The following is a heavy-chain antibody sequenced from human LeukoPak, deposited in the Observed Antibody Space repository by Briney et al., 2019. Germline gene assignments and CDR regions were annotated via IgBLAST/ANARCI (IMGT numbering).Heavy chain of an antibody. CDR2: IYSGSST. J-gene: IGHJ4*02. D-gene: IGHD4-23*01. V-gene: IGHV3-53*01. CDR3: ARGDLRWSLWYFDY. CDR1: GFTVGTNY. Sequence: GGSLRLSCAASGFTVGTNYMSWVRQAPGKGLEWVSLIYSGSSTYYANSVKGRFTISRDNSKNTVYLQMNSLRAEDTAVYYCARGDLRWSLWYFDYWGQGTLVTVSS.